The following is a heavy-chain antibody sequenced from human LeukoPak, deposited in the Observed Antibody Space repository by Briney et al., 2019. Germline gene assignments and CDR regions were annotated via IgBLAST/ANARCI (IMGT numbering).Heavy chain of an antibody. V-gene: IGHV4-4*02. CDR1: GGSISSSNW. CDR3: ARERGQGGVRAAFDI. CDR2: IYHSGST. Sequence: SGTLSLTCAVSGGSISSSNWWSWVRQPPGKGLEWIGEIYHSGSTNYNPSLKSRVTISVDKSKNQFSLKLSSVTAADTAVYYCARERGQGGVRAAFDIWGQGTMVTVSS. J-gene: IGHJ3*02. D-gene: IGHD3-10*01.